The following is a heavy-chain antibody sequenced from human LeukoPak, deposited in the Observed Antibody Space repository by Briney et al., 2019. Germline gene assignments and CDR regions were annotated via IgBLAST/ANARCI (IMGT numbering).Heavy chain of an antibody. J-gene: IGHJ6*02. D-gene: IGHD6-13*01. CDR2: ISGGSEDT. Sequence: GGSLRLSCTASGFAFGGYAMSWVRQAPGKGLEWVSSISGGSEDTYCAGSVKGRFTISRDNSKSTLYLQMNSLRAEDTAVYYCARTIAQYSNSWLYFYYGLDVWGQGTTVTVS. CDR1: GFAFGGYA. CDR3: ARTIAQYSNSWLYFYYGLDV. V-gene: IGHV3-23*01.